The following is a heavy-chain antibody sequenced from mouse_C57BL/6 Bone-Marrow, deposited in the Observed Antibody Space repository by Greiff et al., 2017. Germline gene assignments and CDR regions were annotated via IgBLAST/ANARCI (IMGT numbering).Heavy chain of an antibody. CDR3: ARGIYYDYQYYFDY. V-gene: IGHV1-85*01. CDR2: IYPRDGST. CDR1: GYTFTSYD. J-gene: IGHJ2*01. D-gene: IGHD2-4*01. Sequence: QVQLQHSGPELVKPGASVKLSCKASGYTFTSYDINWVKQRPGQGLEWIGWIYPRDGSTKYNEKFKGKATLTVDTSSSTAYMELHSLTSEDSAVYFCARGIYYDYQYYFDYWGQGTTLTVSS.